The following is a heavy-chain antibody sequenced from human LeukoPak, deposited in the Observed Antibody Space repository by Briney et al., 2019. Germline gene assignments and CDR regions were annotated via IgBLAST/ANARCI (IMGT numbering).Heavy chain of an antibody. CDR3: ARDRRGSGSSFDY. CDR1: GFTFSSYA. Sequence: GGSLRLSCAASGFTFSSYAMHWVRQAPGKGLEWVAVISYDGNNKYYADSVKGRFTISRDNSKNTLYLQMNSLRAEDTAVYYCARDRRGSGSSFDYWGQGTLVTVSS. D-gene: IGHD3-10*01. J-gene: IGHJ4*02. V-gene: IGHV3-30*04. CDR2: ISYDGNNK.